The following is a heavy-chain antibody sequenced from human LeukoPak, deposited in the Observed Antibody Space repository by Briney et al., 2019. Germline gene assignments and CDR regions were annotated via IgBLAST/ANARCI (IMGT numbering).Heavy chain of an antibody. CDR3: AKVGAYGDYARHDY. D-gene: IGHD4-17*01. J-gene: IGHJ4*02. Sequence: PSETLSLTCAVSGYSISSGYYWAWIRQPPGKGLEWIGQSYHSGSTYSNPSLKSRVTISSYTSNNQFSLRLSSVTAADTAVYYCAKVGAYGDYARHDYWGQGTLVTVSS. CDR2: SYHSGST. V-gene: IGHV4-38-2*01. CDR1: GYSISSGYY.